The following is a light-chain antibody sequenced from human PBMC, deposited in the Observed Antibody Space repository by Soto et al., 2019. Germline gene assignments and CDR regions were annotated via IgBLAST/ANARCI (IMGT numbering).Light chain of an antibody. Sequence: EIVLTQSPATLSLSPGERHTLSCRASQSVSSYLAWYQQKPGQDPXXLIYDASNRATGIPARFSGSGSGTDFTLTISSLEPEDFAVYDCQQRSNWPTFGQGTRLEIK. V-gene: IGKV3-11*01. CDR1: QSVSSY. J-gene: IGKJ5*01. CDR2: DAS. CDR3: QQRSNWPT.